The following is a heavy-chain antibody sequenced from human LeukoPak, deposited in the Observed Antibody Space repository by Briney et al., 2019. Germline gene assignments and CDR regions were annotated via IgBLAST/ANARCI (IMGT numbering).Heavy chain of an antibody. D-gene: IGHD2-8*01. V-gene: IGHV3-23*01. CDR3: AKDTSIGRYCTNGICSPLDY. J-gene: IGHJ4*02. Sequence: GGSLRLSCEGSVFTFSSYAMSWVRQAPGKGLEWVSAISETGGTTYDADSVKGRFTISRDNSRSTLYLQMNSLRAEDTAVYYCAKDTSIGRYCTNGICSPLDYWGQGTLVTVSS. CDR1: VFTFSSYA. CDR2: ISETGGTT.